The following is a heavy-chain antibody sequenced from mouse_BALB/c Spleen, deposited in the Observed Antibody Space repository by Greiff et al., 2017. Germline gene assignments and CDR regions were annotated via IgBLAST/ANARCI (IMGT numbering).Heavy chain of an antibody. J-gene: IGHJ4*01. Sequence: EVQLQQSGTVLARPGASVKMSCKASGYSFTSYWMHWVKQRPGQGLEWIGAIYPGNSDTSYNQKFKGKTTLTAVTSASTAYMELSSLTDEDSAVYYCTRGAARAAMDYWGQGTSVTVSS. V-gene: IGHV1-5*01. CDR2: IYPGNSDT. CDR1: GYSFTSYW. CDR3: TRGAARAAMDY. D-gene: IGHD3-1*01.